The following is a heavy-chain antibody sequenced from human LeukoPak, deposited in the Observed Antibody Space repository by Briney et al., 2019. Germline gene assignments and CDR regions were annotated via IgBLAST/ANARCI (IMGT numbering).Heavy chain of an antibody. D-gene: IGHD5-18*01. V-gene: IGHV4-39*07. CDR1: GGSISSSTYY. CDR3: ESGTPQLWSSF. Sequence: SETLSLTCTVSGGSISSSTYYWAWVRQPPGKGLEWIASIYYSRTTYYNPSLKSRVTISVDTSRNQFSLNLSSVTAADTDVYYCESGTPQLWSSFWGQGTLVTVSS. J-gene: IGHJ4*02. CDR2: IYYSRTT.